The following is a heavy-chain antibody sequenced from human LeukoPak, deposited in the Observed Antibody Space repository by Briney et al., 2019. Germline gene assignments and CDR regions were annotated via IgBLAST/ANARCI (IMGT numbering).Heavy chain of an antibody. Sequence: SGGSLRLSCAASGFTLSSSYLSWVRQAPGKGLEWVSVIYSDGKTYYADSVKGRFTISRDNSKNTLYLQMNSLRAEDTAVYYCARSTYYNFWSGSYDYYYYMDVWGKGTTVTVSS. V-gene: IGHV3-53*01. CDR2: IYSDGKT. CDR1: GFTLSSSY. D-gene: IGHD3-3*01. J-gene: IGHJ6*03. CDR3: ARSTYYNFWSGSYDYYYYMDV.